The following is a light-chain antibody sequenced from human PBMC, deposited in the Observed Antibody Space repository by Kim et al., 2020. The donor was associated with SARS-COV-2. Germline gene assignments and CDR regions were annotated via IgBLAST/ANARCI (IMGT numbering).Light chain of an antibody. V-gene: IGLV3-19*01. CDR1: SLRSYY. Sequence: SSELTQDPAVSVALGQTVRITCKGDSLRSYYATWYQQKPGQAPILVIYGKNNRPSGIPDRFSGSSSGNTASLTLTGTQAGDEADYYCNSRDSNDNVVFGG. CDR3: NSRDSNDNVV. CDR2: GKN. J-gene: IGLJ2*01.